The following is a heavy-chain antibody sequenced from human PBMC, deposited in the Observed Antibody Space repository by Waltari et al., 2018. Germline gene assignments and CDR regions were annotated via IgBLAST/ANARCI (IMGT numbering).Heavy chain of an antibody. V-gene: IGHV3-7*04. CDR1: GFTFSRLW. Sequence: EVQLVESGGGLVQPGGSLRLSCAASGFTFSRLWMTWFRQAPGKGLEWVANIKQDGSEKYYVDSVKGRFTISRDNAKSSLYLQMESLRGDDTAVYYCARGGLDSSWYWRNWGQGTLVTVSS. J-gene: IGHJ4*02. CDR2: IKQDGSEK. CDR3: ARGGLDSSWYWRN. D-gene: IGHD6-13*01.